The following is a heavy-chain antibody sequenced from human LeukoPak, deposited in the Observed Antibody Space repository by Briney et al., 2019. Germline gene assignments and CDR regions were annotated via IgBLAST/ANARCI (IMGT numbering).Heavy chain of an antibody. CDR2: INEDGSVT. D-gene: IGHD2-2*01. Sequence: GGSLRLSCVVSGISFSGSWMTWVRQAPGRGLESVANINEDGSVTYFVDSVKGRFAISRDNANNSVFLQLKSLRAEDTAVYYCAREREDIVVVPAANNWFDPWGQGTLVTVSS. CDR1: GISFSGSW. V-gene: IGHV3-7*01. J-gene: IGHJ5*02. CDR3: AREREDIVVVPAANNWFDP.